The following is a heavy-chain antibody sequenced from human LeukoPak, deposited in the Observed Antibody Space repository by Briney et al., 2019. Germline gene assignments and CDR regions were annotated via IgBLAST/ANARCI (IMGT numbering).Heavy chain of an antibody. Sequence: SETLSLTCTVSGYSISSGYYWGWIRQPPGKGLEWIGSIYHSGSTYYNPSLKSRVTMSVDTSKKQFSLRLSSVTAADTAVYYCARTPIYYFDNSGYYNWGQGTLVTVSS. V-gene: IGHV4-38-2*02. CDR2: IYHSGST. CDR1: GYSISSGYY. D-gene: IGHD3-22*01. CDR3: ARTPIYYFDNSGYYN. J-gene: IGHJ4*02.